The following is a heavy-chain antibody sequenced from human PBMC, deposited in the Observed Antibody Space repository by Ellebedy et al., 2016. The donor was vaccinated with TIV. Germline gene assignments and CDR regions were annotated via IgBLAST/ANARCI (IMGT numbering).Heavy chain of an antibody. J-gene: IGHJ4*02. Sequence: PGGSLRLSCAASGFTFSRYAIGWVRQAPGKGLAWVSGFGVSGDSTYYADSVKGRFTISRDNSKNTLYLQMNSLRVEDTAMYYCARGRSGTYIHHAFDCWGQGTLVTVSS. D-gene: IGHD3-16*01. CDR1: GFTFSRYA. V-gene: IGHV3-23*01. CDR3: ARGRSGTYIHHAFDC. CDR2: FGVSGDST.